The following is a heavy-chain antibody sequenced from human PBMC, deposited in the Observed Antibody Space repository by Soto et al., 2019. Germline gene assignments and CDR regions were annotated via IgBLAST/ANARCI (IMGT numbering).Heavy chain of an antibody. J-gene: IGHJ6*02. Sequence: SETLSLTCDVSVGSSRSYYWSWVRQPAGKALEWIGRVYTTGSTNYNPSLRSRVSISVDTSKNQFSLTVTSVTAADTAVYYCAREGASGFGMDVWGQGTTVTVSS. CDR1: VGSSRSYY. V-gene: IGHV4-4*07. D-gene: IGHD1-26*01. CDR3: AREGASGFGMDV. CDR2: VYTTGST.